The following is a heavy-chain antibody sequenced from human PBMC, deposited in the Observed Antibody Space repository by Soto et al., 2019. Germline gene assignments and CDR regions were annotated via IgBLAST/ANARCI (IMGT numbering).Heavy chain of an antibody. J-gene: IGHJ4*02. V-gene: IGHV3-30-3*01. CDR2: ISYDETNK. CDR3: ARGASDFWGGYPEIHYFDY. D-gene: IGHD3-3*01. CDR1: EFTFSTDP. Sequence: VLLVESGGGVVQPGRSLRLSCAASEFTFSTDPLHWVRQAPGKGLEWVAVISYDETNKYYADSVKGRFTISRDNSKNTLYLQMNSLRADDTAVYYCARGASDFWGGYPEIHYFDYWGQGTLVTVSS.